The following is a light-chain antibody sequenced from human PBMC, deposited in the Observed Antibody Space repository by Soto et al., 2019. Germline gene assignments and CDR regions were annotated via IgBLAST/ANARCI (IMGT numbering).Light chain of an antibody. J-gene: IGKJ1*01. V-gene: IGKV1-13*02. CDR1: QGISSA. Sequence: AIQLTQSPSSLSASVGDRVTITCRASQGISSALAWYQQKPGKAPKLLIYGASSLESGVPSRFSGSGSGTDFTPTICILQREDFAAFYCQQFNFYPWTFGQGTKVEMK. CDR3: QQFNFYPWT. CDR2: GAS.